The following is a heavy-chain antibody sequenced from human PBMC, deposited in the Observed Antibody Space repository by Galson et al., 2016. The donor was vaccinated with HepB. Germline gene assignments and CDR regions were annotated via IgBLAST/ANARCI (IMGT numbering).Heavy chain of an antibody. CDR2: ISGSGGST. J-gene: IGHJ4*02. Sequence: SLRLSCAASGFTFSSYAMSWVRQAPGKGLEWVSAISGSGGSTYYADSVKGRFTISRDNSKNTLYLQMNSLRAEDTAVYYCAKGRRLYSYSSGWYYFYYWGQGTLVTVSS. CDR3: AKGRRLYSYSSGWYYFYY. CDR1: GFTFSSYA. D-gene: IGHD6-19*01. V-gene: IGHV3-23*01.